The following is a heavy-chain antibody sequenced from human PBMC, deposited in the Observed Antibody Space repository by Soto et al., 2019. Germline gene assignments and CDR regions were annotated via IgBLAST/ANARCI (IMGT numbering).Heavy chain of an antibody. CDR1: GFTFSSYG. Sequence: QVQLVESGGGVVQPGRSLRLSCAASGFTFSSYGMHWVRQAPGKGLEWVAVIWYDGSNKYYADSVKGRFTISRDNSKNTLYLQMNSLRAEDTAVYYCARGRTITMVRGVMGNWFDPWGQGTLVTVSS. J-gene: IGHJ5*02. V-gene: IGHV3-33*01. CDR2: IWYDGSNK. CDR3: ARGRTITMVRGVMGNWFDP. D-gene: IGHD3-10*01.